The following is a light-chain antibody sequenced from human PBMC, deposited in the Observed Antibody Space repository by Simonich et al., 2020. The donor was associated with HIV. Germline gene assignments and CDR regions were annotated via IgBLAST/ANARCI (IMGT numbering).Light chain of an antibody. CDR2: DVR. Sequence: QSALTQPASVSGSPGQSINISCTGTSSDVCGYNYVSWYQQHPGKAPKLMIYDVRKRPSGVSNRFSGSKSGNTASLTISGLQAEDEADYYCSSYTSSSTLVFGGGTKLTVL. CDR3: SSYTSSSTLV. J-gene: IGLJ2*01. V-gene: IGLV2-14*01. CDR1: SSDVCGYNY.